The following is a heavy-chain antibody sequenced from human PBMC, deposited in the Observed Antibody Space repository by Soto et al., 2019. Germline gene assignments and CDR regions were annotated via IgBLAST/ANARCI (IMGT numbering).Heavy chain of an antibody. V-gene: IGHV3-23*01. CDR1: GFTFSSYA. D-gene: IGHD3-9*01. CDR3: AKGNWFHAFDI. CDR2: ISGSGGSK. Sequence: EVQLLESGGGLVQPGGSLRLSCAASGFTFSSYAMSWVRQAPGKGLEGVSAISGSGGSKYYAESVKGRFTSSRDNSKNTLYLQIHSLRAEDTAVYYCAKGNWFHAFDIWGQATMVTVSS. J-gene: IGHJ3*02.